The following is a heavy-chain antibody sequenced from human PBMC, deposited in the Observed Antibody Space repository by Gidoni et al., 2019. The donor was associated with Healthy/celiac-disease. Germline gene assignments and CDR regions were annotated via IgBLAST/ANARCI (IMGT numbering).Heavy chain of an antibody. Sequence: YDGSNKYYADSVKGRFTISRDNSKNTLYLQMNSLRAEDTAVYYCARQGTTVTTLDYWGQGTLVTVSS. CDR2: YDGSNK. J-gene: IGHJ4*02. CDR3: ARQGTTVTTLDY. D-gene: IGHD4-17*01. V-gene: IGHV3-30-3*01.